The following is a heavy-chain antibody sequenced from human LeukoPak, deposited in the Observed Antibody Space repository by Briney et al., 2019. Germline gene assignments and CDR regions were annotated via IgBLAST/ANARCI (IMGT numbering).Heavy chain of an antibody. CDR2: ISASGGST. CDR1: GFTFSNSA. Sequence: GGSLRLSCAASGFTFSNSAMSWVRQVPGKGLEWVSGISASGGSTNYADSERGRFTISRDNSKNTLYVQMNSLRDEDTALYYCAKVQRWESPHYLDSWGQGTLVTVSS. CDR3: AKVQRWESPHYLDS. D-gene: IGHD1-26*01. J-gene: IGHJ4*02. V-gene: IGHV3-23*01.